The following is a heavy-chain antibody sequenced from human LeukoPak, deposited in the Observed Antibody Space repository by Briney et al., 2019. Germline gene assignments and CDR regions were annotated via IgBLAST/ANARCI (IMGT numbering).Heavy chain of an antibody. J-gene: IGHJ4*02. CDR3: AKDRGSRYYDFWSGYYLPLDFDY. CDR2: IXGSGXST. Sequence: GGXXXXSXAXXXXXFXSYAXXWVRQAPGKGLEXVSAIXGSGXSTYYADSVKGRFTISRDNSKNTLYLQMNSLRAEDTAVYYCAKDRGSRYYDFWSGYYLPLDFDYWGQGTLVTVSS. V-gene: IGHV3-23*01. CDR1: XXXFXSYA. D-gene: IGHD3-3*01.